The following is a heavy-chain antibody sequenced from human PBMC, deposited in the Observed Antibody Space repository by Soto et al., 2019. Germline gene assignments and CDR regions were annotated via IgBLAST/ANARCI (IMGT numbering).Heavy chain of an antibody. CDR2: ISTSNGAT. V-gene: IGHV1-18*04. J-gene: IGHJ2*01. Sequence: ASVKVSCNASGYTFITYSITWVRQAPGQGLEWVGWISTSNGATNYAQKFQGRVTVTTDTSTTTAYTELRSLRSDDTAVYYCARRGNWYFDLWGRGTLVTVSS. CDR1: GYTFITYS. CDR3: ARRGNWYFDL. D-gene: IGHD3-16*01.